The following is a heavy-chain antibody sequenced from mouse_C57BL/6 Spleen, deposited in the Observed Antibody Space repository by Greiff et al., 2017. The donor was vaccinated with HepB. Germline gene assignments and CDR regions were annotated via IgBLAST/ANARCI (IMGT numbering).Heavy chain of an antibody. V-gene: IGHV1-69*01. D-gene: IGHD1-1*01. J-gene: IGHJ3*01. Sequence: QVQLQQSGAELVMPGASVKLSCKASGYTFTSYWMHWVKQRPGQGLEWIGEIDPSDSYTNYNQKFKGKATLTVDKSSSKAYMQLSSLTSEDSAVFYCARGSSSGFAYWGQGTLVTVSA. CDR3: ARGSSSGFAY. CDR2: IDPSDSYT. CDR1: GYTFTSYW.